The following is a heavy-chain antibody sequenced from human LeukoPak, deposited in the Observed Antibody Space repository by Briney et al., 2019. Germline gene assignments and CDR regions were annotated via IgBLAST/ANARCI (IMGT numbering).Heavy chain of an antibody. CDR2: INHSGST. V-gene: IGHV4-34*01. Sequence: PSETLSLTCAVYGGSFSGYYWSWIRQPPGKGLEWIGEINHSGSTNYNPSLKSRVTISVDTSKYQFSLKLSSVTAANTAVYYCARLAYYGSGSYFFDYWGQGTLVTVSS. J-gene: IGHJ4*02. D-gene: IGHD3-10*01. CDR1: GGSFSGYY. CDR3: ARLAYYGSGSYFFDY.